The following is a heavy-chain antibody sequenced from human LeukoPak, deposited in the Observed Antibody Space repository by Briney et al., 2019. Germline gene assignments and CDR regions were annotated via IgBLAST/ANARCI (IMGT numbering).Heavy chain of an antibody. CDR1: GFTFANYV. V-gene: IGHV3-30*04. D-gene: IGHD4-23*01. CDR3: AKIGGNVVY. CDR2: TSPDEGLK. J-gene: IGHJ4*02. Sequence: GGSLRLSCAASGFTFANYVTHWVRQAPGKGMEWVAVTSPDEGLKFYADSVKGRFTISRDNSKNTLYLQMNSLRAEDTAVYYCAKIGGNVVYWGQGTLVTVSS.